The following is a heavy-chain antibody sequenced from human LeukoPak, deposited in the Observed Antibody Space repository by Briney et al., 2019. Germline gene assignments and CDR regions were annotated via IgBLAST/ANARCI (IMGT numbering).Heavy chain of an antibody. V-gene: IGHV4-4*07. D-gene: IGHD5-18*01. J-gene: IGHJ5*02. CDR3: ARGGRSYDSHGKFDP. CDR1: GRSISSHY. Sequence: SDTLSLTCTVSGRSISSHYWSWVRQPAGKGLEWIGRIYSSGSSNYNPSLKSRVTMSVDTSRKQLSLQVRSVTAADTAVYYCARGGRSYDSHGKFDPWGQGTLVTVSS. CDR2: IYSSGSS.